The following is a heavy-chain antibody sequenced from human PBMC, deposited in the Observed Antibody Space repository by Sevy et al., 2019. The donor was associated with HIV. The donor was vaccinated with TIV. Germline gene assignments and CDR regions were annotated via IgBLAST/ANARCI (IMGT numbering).Heavy chain of an antibody. J-gene: IGHJ1*01. D-gene: IGHD4-17*01. Sequence: SETLSLTCAIYGGSFSGYYWSWIRQPPGKGLEWIGEINHSGSTNYNPSLKSRVTISVDTSKNQFSLKLSSVTAADTAVYFCVSGPITVTTLGFQHWGQGTLVTVSS. V-gene: IGHV4-34*01. CDR1: GGSFSGYY. CDR2: INHSGST. CDR3: VSGPITVTTLGFQH.